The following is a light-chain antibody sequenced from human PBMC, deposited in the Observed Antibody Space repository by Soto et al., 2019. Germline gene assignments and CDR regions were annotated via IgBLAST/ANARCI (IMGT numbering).Light chain of an antibody. CDR1: QSVSFSY. V-gene: IGKV3-20*01. CDR3: QQYGRSPLT. J-gene: IGKJ4*01. Sequence: ESVLTQSPGTLSLSPGERATLSCRASQSVSFSYLAWYQQKPGQAPRLLIYGASSRATGIPDRFSGSGSGTDFTLTISRLEPEDFAVYYCQQYGRSPLTFGGGTKVEIK. CDR2: GAS.